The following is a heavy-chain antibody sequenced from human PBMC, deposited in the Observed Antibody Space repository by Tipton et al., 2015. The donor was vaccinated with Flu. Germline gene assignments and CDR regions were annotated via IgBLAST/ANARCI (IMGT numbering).Heavy chain of an antibody. D-gene: IGHD3/OR15-3a*01. Sequence: SLRLSCAASGFTFSHYAMSWVRQAPGKGLEWVSAISGSASSTYYADSVKGRFTISRDNTKNMLYLQMNNLTAEDTAIYYCAKDPDFWSGTRGNYFDSWGPGTLVTVSS. CDR1: GFTFSHYA. CDR2: ISGSASST. CDR3: AKDPDFWSGTRGNYFDS. J-gene: IGHJ4*02. V-gene: IGHV3-23*01.